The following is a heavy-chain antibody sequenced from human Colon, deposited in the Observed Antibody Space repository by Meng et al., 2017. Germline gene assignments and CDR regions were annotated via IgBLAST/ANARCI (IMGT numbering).Heavy chain of an antibody. CDR2: ISSSDSTI. J-gene: IGHJ6*02. D-gene: IGHD1-26*01. Sequence: GESLKISCAASGSTFSSYEMNWVRQAPGKGLEWVSYISSSDSTIYYADPVKGRLTISRDNAKNSLYQQVNSLRAEDTAVYYCARARSTYYYCGMGVWGQGTTVTVSS. CDR3: ARARSTYYYCGMGV. CDR1: GSTFSSYE. V-gene: IGHV3-48*03.